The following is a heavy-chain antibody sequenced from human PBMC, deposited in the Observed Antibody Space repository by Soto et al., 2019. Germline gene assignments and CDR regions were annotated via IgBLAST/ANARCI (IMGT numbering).Heavy chain of an antibody. CDR2: LTPSGGET. Sequence: VQLVESGGGVVQPGRSLRLSCAASGFTFSSYAMHWVRQAPGKGLEWVSALTPSGGETYYADSVKGRFTISRDNSMNALYLQMNSLRIEDTALYYCAHPRGYGVFDAYDIWGQGTMVTVSS. J-gene: IGHJ3*02. CDR3: AHPRGYGVFDAYDI. D-gene: IGHD4-17*01. CDR1: GFTFSSYA. V-gene: IGHV3-23*04.